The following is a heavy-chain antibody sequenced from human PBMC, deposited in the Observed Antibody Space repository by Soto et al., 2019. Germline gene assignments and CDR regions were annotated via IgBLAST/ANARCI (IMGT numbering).Heavy chain of an antibody. J-gene: IGHJ4*02. Sequence: SGGSLRLSCAASGFTVSSNYMSWVRQAPGKGLEWVSVIYSGGSTYYADSVKGRFTISRDNSKNTLYLQMNSLRAEDTAVYYCASPIAARRSLDYWGQGTLVTVSS. CDR2: IYSGGST. CDR1: GFTVSSNY. D-gene: IGHD6-6*01. V-gene: IGHV3-66*01. CDR3: ASPIAARRSLDY.